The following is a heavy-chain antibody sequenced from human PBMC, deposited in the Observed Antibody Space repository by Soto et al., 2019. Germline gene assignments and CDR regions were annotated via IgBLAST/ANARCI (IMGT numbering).Heavy chain of an antibody. CDR1: SGTCVDYD. V-gene: IGHV4-34*01. Sequence: CLVASGTCVDYDGSWLRNKQEKGLASIGEVIHSGSTNYNPSLKSRVTISVDTSKNQFSLKLNSVTAADTAVYYCARGVMDSSDYYHPHYYYGMDVCGQAT. J-gene: IGHJ6*01. D-gene: IGHD3-22*01. CDR3: ARGVMDSSDYYHPHYYYGMDV. CDR2: VIHSGST.